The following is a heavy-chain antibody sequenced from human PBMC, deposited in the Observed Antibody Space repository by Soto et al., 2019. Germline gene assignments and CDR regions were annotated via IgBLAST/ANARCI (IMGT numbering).Heavy chain of an antibody. CDR1: GGTFSSYA. CDR3: VGYYYDTCGYYFDY. Sequence: GASVKVSFKAAGGTFSSYAISWLRQAPGQGLEWMGGIIPIFSTVNYVQKFQGRVTITADESTSTAYMELSSLRSEDTAVYYCVGYYYDTCGYYFDYWGQGTLVTVSS. V-gene: IGHV1-69*13. J-gene: IGHJ4*02. D-gene: IGHD3-22*01. CDR2: IIPIFSTV.